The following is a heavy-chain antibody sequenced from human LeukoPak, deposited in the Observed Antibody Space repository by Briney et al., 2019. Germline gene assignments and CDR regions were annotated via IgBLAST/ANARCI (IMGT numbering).Heavy chain of an antibody. D-gene: IGHD3-10*01. CDR3: TRHRAYYNSPFDF. V-gene: IGHV5-10-1*01. CDR1: GYSFSTYW. CDR2: IDPRDSDT. Sequence: GESLQISCEGSGYSFSTYWITWVRQMPGKGLEWMGRIDPRDSDTIYNPSLQGHVRFSSDKSSNTVYLHWNSLKASDTAMFYCTRHRAYYNSPFDFWGRGTLVTVSS. J-gene: IGHJ4*02.